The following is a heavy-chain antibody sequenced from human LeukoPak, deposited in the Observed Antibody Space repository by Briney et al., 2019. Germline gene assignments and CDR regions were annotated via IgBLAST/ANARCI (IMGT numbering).Heavy chain of an antibody. CDR1: GYTFTGYY. CDR3: ARGMTTVTRTGGDYYYYYYMDV. J-gene: IGHJ6*03. CDR2: INPNSGGT. V-gene: IGHV1-2*02. Sequence: ASVKVSCTASGYTFTGYYMHWVRQAPGQGLEWMGWINPNSGGTNYAQKFQGRVTMTRDTSISTAYMELRSLRSDDTAVYYCARGMTTVTRTGGDYYYYYYMDVWGKGTTVTVSS. D-gene: IGHD4-17*01.